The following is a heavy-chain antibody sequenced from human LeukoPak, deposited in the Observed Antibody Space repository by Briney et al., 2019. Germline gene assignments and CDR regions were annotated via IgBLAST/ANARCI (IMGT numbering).Heavy chain of an antibody. D-gene: IGHD3-22*01. V-gene: IGHV1-46*01. J-gene: IGHJ3*02. CDR1: GYTFTSYY. CDR2: INPSGGST. CDR3: ARHYDSSGYYHDAFDI. Sequence: ASVKVSCKASGYTFTSYYMHWVRQAPGQGLEWMRIINPSGGSTSYAQKFQGRVTMTRDTSTSTVHMELSSLRSEDTAVYYCARHYDSSGYYHDAFDIWGQGTMVTVSS.